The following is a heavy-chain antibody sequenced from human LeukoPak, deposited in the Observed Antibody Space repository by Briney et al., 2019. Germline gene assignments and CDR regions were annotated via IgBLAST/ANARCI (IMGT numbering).Heavy chain of an antibody. CDR1: GFTFSNYE. CDR3: AREEPAGYGMDV. J-gene: IGHJ6*04. Sequence: PGGSLRLSCAASGFTFSNYEMNWVRQAPGKGLEWVSYISSSGSTIYYADSVKGRFTISRDNAKNSLYLQMNSLRAEDTAVYYCAREEPAGYGMDVWGKGTTVTVSS. V-gene: IGHV3-48*03. CDR2: ISSSGSTI. D-gene: IGHD6-25*01.